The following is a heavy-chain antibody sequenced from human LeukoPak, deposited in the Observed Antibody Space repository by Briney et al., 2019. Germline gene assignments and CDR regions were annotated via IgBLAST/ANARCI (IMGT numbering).Heavy chain of an antibody. CDR2: ISSSGSTI. D-gene: IGHD3-9*01. J-gene: IGHJ6*04. CDR1: GFTFSSYE. V-gene: IGHV3-48*03. CDR3: ARDRPYDIFPMDV. Sequence: GGSLRLSCAASGFTFSSYEMNWVRQAPGKGLEWVSYISSSGSTIYYADSVKGRFTISRDNAKNSLYLQMNSLRAEDTAVYYCARDRPYDIFPMDVWGKGTTVTISS.